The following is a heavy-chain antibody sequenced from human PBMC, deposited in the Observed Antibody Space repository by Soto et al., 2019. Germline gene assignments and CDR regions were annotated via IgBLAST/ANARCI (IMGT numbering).Heavy chain of an antibody. J-gene: IGHJ4*02. V-gene: IGHV4-59*12. Sequence: QVQLQESGPGLVKPSETLSLTCTVSGGSISSYYWSWIRQPPGKGLEWIGYIHYSWSTNYHPSLKRRVTIAADTSKNQFSLKLRSVTAADTAVYYCARRYGGNFDYWGQGTLVTVSS. CDR3: ARRYGGNFDY. CDR1: GGSISSYY. CDR2: IHYSWST. D-gene: IGHD1-26*01.